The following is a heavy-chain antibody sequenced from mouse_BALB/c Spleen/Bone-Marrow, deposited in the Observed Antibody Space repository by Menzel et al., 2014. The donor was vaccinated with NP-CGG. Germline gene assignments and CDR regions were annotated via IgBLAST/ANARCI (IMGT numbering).Heavy chain of an antibody. CDR1: GYTFXSYW. V-gene: IGHV1S81*02. CDR2: INPSNGRT. Sequence: SGAELVKPGASVKLSCKASGYTFXSYWMHWVKQRPGQGLEWIGEINPSNGRTNYNEKFKSKATLTVDKSSSTAYMQLSSLTSEDSAVYYCAREGNYYGSIAMDYWGQGTSVTVSS. CDR3: AREGNYYGSIAMDY. D-gene: IGHD1-1*01. J-gene: IGHJ4*01.